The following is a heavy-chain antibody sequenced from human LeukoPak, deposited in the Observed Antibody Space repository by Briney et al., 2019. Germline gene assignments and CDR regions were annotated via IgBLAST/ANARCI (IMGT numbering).Heavy chain of an antibody. V-gene: IGHV3-7*02. CDR3: LAWASPTPY. Sequence: GGSLRLSCTVSEFTFSTSWMNWVRQAQGKGLEWVANLNPDGSVGRYVDSVKGRFSVSRDNGQNTGYLQMNSLRVDDTGVYFCLAWASPTPYWGPGTPVAVSS. J-gene: IGHJ1*01. D-gene: IGHD1-26*01. CDR2: LNPDGSVG. CDR1: EFTFSTSW.